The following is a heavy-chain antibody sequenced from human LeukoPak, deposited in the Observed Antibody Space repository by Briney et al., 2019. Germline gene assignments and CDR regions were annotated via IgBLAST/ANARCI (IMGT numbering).Heavy chain of an antibody. CDR3: AKDFHYGDSF. D-gene: IGHD4-17*01. J-gene: IGHJ4*02. CDR2: ISYDGSNK. CDR1: GFTFSSYG. Sequence: GGSLRLSCAASGFTFSSYGMHWVRQAPGKGLEWVAVISYDGSNKYYADSVKGRFTISRDNSKNTLYLQMNSLRAEDTAVYYCAKDFHYGDSFWGQGTLVTVSS. V-gene: IGHV3-30*18.